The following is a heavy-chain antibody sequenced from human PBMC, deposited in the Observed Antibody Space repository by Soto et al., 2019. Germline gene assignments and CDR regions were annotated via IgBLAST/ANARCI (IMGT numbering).Heavy chain of an antibody. CDR1: GFTFSGSA. CDR3: TRLTGTPTFGGVIVDY. J-gene: IGHJ4*02. D-gene: IGHD3-16*02. Sequence: GGSLRLSCAASGFTFSGSAMHWVRQASGKGLEWVGRIRSKANSYATAYAASVKGRFTISRDDSKNTAYLQMNSLKTEDTAVYYCTRLTGTPTFGGVIVDYWGQGTLVTVSS. V-gene: IGHV3-73*01. CDR2: IRSKANSYAT.